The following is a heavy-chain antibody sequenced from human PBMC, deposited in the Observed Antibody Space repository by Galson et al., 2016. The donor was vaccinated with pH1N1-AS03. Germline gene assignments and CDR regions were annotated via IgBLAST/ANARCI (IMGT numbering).Heavy chain of an antibody. Sequence: SLRLSCAASGFTFSSYAMSWVRQAPGKGLDWVSSISGSGGDTYYADPVKGRFTISRDNSKNTLYLQMNSLRAEDTALYYCAMFPTVEVPGALQDMDVWGKGTTVIVSS. CDR3: AMFPTVEVPGALQDMDV. CDR1: GFTFSSYA. CDR2: ISGSGGDT. D-gene: IGHD2-2*01. J-gene: IGHJ6*03. V-gene: IGHV3-23*01.